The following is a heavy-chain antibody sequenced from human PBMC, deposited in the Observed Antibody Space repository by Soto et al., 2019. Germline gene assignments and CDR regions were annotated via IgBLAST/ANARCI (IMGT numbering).Heavy chain of an antibody. CDR1: GYSFNSYW. Sequence: PGESLKISCKGSGYSFNSYWISWVRQMPGKGLEWLGRIDPSDSYTNYSPSFQGHVTISADKSISTAYLQWSSLKASDTAMYSCGRHEDYTSGWSGRGVFDIWGKGKMVTV. V-gene: IGHV5-10-1*01. CDR2: IDPSDSYT. J-gene: IGHJ3*02. CDR3: GRHEDYTSGWSGRGVFDI. D-gene: IGHD6-19*01.